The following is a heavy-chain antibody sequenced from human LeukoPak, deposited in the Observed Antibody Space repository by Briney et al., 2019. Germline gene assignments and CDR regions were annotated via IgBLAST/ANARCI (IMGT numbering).Heavy chain of an antibody. D-gene: IGHD2-2*01. V-gene: IGHV3-11*01. CDR1: GFPFSDYY. Sequence: GGSLRLSCAASGFPFSDYYMSWIRQAPGKGLEWVSYISGLANTIHYADSMKGRFTISRDNARNSVYLQMNSLRVDDTAVYYCAREKGYCTTTSCYRTGGFDYWGQGTLVTVSS. CDR2: ISGLANTI. J-gene: IGHJ4*02. CDR3: AREKGYCTTTSCYRTGGFDY.